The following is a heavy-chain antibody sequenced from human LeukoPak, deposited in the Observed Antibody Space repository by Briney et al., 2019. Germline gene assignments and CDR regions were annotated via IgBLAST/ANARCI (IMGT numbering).Heavy chain of an antibody. CDR3: AKEQQWLQFDY. D-gene: IGHD6-19*01. V-gene: IGHV3-23*01. Sequence: GGSLRLSCAASGFTFNTYAMSWVRQAPGKGLEWVSGISGSGGNTYYADSVKGRFSISRDNSKNTLYLQMNSLRAEDTAVYYCAKEQQWLQFDYWGQGTLVTVSS. CDR2: ISGSGGNT. CDR1: GFTFNTYA. J-gene: IGHJ4*02.